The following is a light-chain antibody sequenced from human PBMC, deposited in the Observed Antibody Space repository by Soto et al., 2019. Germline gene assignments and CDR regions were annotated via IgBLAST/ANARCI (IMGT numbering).Light chain of an antibody. Sequence: EVVMTQSPATLSVSPGERATLSCRTSQRVRDNLAWYQQKPGQAPRLLVYGASTRATGIPARFSGSGSGTDFTLTISSLQSEDFAVYYCQQYDNWPLTFGGGTKVEIK. V-gene: IGKV3-15*01. CDR3: QQYDNWPLT. CDR2: GAS. CDR1: QRVRDN. J-gene: IGKJ4*01.